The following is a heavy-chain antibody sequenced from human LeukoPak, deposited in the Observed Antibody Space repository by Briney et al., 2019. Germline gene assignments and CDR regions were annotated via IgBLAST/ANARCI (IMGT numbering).Heavy chain of an antibody. CDR1: VDTFTSYA. V-gene: IGHV1-69*01. D-gene: IGHD6-19*01. CDR3: ASEIAVAGTNWFDP. CDR2: IIPIFGTA. Sequence: SVKVSCKPSVDTFTSYAISWVRQGPRQGLEWMGGIIPIFGTANYAQKFQGRVTITADESTSTAYMELSSLRSEDTAVYYCASEIAVAGTNWFDPWGQGTLVTVSS. J-gene: IGHJ5*02.